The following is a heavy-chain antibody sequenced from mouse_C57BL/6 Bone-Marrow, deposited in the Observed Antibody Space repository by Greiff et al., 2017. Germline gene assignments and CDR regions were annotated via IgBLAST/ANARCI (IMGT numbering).Heavy chain of an antibody. CDR1: GYTFTDYE. CDR2: IDPETGGT. J-gene: IGHJ4*01. CDR3: TRLLLVNYYAMDY. D-gene: IGHD1-1*01. Sequence: VQGVESGAELVRPGASVTLSCKASGYTFTDYEMHWVKQTPVHGLEWIGAIDPETGGTAYNQKFKGKAILTADKSSSTAYMELRSLTSEDSAVYYCTRLLLVNYYAMDYWGQGTSVTVSS. V-gene: IGHV1-15*01.